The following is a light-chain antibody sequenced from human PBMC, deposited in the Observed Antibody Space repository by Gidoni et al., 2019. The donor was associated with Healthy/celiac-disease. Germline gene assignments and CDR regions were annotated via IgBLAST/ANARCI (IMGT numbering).Light chain of an antibody. CDR2: GAS. CDR1: QSVSSN. V-gene: IGKV3-15*01. Sequence: EIVMTQSPATLSVSPGERATLSCRASQSVSSNLAWYQQKPGQAPRLLSYGASTRATGNPARFSGSGSGTEFTLTISSLQSEDFAVYYCQQYNNWRTFGQGTKVEIK. J-gene: IGKJ1*01. CDR3: QQYNNWRT.